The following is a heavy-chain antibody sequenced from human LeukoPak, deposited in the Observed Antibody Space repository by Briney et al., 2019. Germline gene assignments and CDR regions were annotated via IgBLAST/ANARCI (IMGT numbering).Heavy chain of an antibody. D-gene: IGHD6-13*01. CDR1: GFSFSSYA. V-gene: IGHV3-23*01. CDR3: AKPTFASSWNLYFDY. Sequence: LSGGSLRLSCAASGFSFSSYAMGWVRQAPGKGLEWVSTISSSGGSTYYADSVKGRFTISRDNSKSTLYLQMNSLRAEDTAVYYCAKPTFASSWNLYFDYWGQGTLAPVSS. J-gene: IGHJ4*02. CDR2: ISSSGGST.